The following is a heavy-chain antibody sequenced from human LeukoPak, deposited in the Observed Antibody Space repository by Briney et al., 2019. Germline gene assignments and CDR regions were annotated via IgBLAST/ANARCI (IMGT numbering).Heavy chain of an antibody. Sequence: PSETPSLTCTVSGGSTSSYYWSWIRQPAGKGLEWIGRIYTSGSTNYNPSLKSRVTMSVDTSKNQFSLKLSSVTAADTAVYYCARDSRYSSSGAFDPWGQGTLVTVSS. CDR1: GGSTSSYY. J-gene: IGHJ5*02. D-gene: IGHD6-6*01. V-gene: IGHV4-4*07. CDR3: ARDSRYSSSGAFDP. CDR2: IYTSGST.